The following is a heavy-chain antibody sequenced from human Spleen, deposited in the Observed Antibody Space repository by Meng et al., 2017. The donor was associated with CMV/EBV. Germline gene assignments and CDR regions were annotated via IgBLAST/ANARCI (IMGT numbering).Heavy chain of an antibody. V-gene: IGHV4-61*08. CDR2: IYYSGST. J-gene: IGHJ5*02. CDR1: GGSISSGDYY. D-gene: IGHD2-21*01. CDR3: ARTSVVKGQNWFDP. Sequence: GSLRLSCTVSGGSISSGDYYWSWIRQPPGKGLEWIGFIYYSGSTNYEPSLESRVTISVDTSKNQVSLKLSSVTAADTAMYYCARTSVVKGQNWFDPWGQGTLVTVSS.